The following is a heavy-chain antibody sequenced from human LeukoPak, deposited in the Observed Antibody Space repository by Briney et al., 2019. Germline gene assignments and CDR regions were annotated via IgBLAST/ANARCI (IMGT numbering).Heavy chain of an antibody. CDR1: GGSISSSSYY. CDR3: ARHNPSFDY. V-gene: IGHV4-39*01. J-gene: IGHJ4*02. Sequence: SETLSLTCTVPGGSISSSSYYWGWIRQPPGKGLEWIGSIYYTGSTYYNPSLKSRVTISVDTSKNQFSLKLSSVTAADTSVYYCARHNPSFDYWGQGILVTVSS. CDR2: IYYTGST.